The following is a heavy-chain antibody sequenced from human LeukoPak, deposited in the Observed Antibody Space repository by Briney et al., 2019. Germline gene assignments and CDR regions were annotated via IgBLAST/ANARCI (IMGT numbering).Heavy chain of an antibody. Sequence: PSETLSSTFSFSGGPFPAYYWRWFGQSPGKGLEWFGESDHAGSANYNPSLKSRVTISVEKAKNQFSLNLWSVTAADTAVYYCARGNILTGYAIDHWGQGTLVTVSS. CDR1: GGPFPAYY. CDR2: SDHAGSA. J-gene: IGHJ4*02. CDR3: ARGNILTGYAIDH. V-gene: IGHV4-34*01. D-gene: IGHD3-9*01.